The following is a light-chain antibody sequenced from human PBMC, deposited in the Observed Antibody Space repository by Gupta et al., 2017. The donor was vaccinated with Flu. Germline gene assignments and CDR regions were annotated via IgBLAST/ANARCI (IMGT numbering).Light chain of an antibody. V-gene: IGKV2-30*02. CDR1: QSLVHSNVNTY. CDR3: KQGTGLPCT. J-gene: IGKJ2*02. Sequence: SSMASQSLVHSNVNTYLHWFQQRPGQSPGLQIYNVSNRYCGVPDRFSGSGSGTDFTLKISRVEAGSVVVYYCKQGTGLPCTFGQGTKLEIK. CDR2: NVS.